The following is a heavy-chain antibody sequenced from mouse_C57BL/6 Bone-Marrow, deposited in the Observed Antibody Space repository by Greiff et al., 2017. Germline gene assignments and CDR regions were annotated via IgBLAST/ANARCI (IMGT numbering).Heavy chain of an antibody. CDR3: ARTTTVVPYYFDY. CDR1: GYTFTSYT. Sequence: VQLQQSGAELARPGASVKMSCKASGYTFTSYTMHWVKQRPGQGLEWIGYINPSSGYTEYNQKFKDKATLTADKSSSTAYMQLSSLTSEDSAVYYCARTTTVVPYYFDYWGQGTTLTVSS. J-gene: IGHJ2*01. CDR2: INPSSGYT. D-gene: IGHD1-1*01. V-gene: IGHV1-4*01.